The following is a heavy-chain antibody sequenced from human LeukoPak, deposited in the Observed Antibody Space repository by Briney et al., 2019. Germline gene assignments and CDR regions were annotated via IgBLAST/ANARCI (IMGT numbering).Heavy chain of an antibody. V-gene: IGHV3-23*01. CDR2: ISGSGGST. CDR3: ARDSSDIRSLIAH. CDR1: GFTFSSYA. D-gene: IGHD2-15*01. J-gene: IGHJ1*01. Sequence: GGSLRLSCAASGFTFSSYAMSWVRQAPGKGLEWVSAISGSGGSTYYADSVEGRFTISRDNSKNTLYLQMNSLRAEDTAVYYCARDSSDIRSLIAHWGQGTLVTVSS.